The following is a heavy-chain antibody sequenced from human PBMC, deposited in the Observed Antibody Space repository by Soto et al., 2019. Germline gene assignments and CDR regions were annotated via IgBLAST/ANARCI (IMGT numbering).Heavy chain of an antibody. V-gene: IGHV3-30*18. J-gene: IGHJ6*02. CDR3: AKSRAAYNFYFDYGMDV. CDR2: ILYDGSNK. Sequence: QVQLVESGGGVVQPGTSLRLSCAASGFTFSNYGMHWVRQTPGKGLEWVALILYDGSNKYYADSVKGRFTISRDNSKNTLYLHVSSVRAEDMDVYYCAKSRAAYNFYFDYGMDVWGQGTSVTVSS. CDR1: GFTFSNYG. D-gene: IGHD1-1*01.